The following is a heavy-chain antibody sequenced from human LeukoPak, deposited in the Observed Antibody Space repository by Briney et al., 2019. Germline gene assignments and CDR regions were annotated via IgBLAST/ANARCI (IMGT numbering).Heavy chain of an antibody. CDR1: GFTFINYA. J-gene: IGHJ1*01. D-gene: IGHD6-6*01. CDR3: AKGPPSSSAQYFQH. CDR2: ISGSGDTT. V-gene: IGHV3-23*01. Sequence: GGSLRLSCAASGFTFINYAMSWVRQASGKGLEWVSGISGSGDTTYYADSVKGRFTISRDNSKNTLFLQMNSLRAEDTAVYYCAKGPPSSSAQYFQHWGQGTLVTVSS.